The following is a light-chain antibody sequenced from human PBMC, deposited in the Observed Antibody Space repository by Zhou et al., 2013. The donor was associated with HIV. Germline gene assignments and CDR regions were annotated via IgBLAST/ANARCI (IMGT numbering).Light chain of an antibody. J-gene: IGKJ3*01. V-gene: IGKV1-27*01. CDR3: QKYDSAPRX. Sequence: DIQMTQSPSSLSASVGDSVTITCRASHDINNYLAWYQHKPGEVPKLLIYSASTLQSGVPSRFSGRGSGTDFTLTISSLQPEDIAVYYCQKYDSAPRXFGPGTKVD. CDR2: SAS. CDR1: HDINNY.